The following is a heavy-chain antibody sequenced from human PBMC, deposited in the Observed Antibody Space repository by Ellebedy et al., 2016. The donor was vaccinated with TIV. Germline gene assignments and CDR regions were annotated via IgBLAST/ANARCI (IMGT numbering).Heavy chain of an antibody. V-gene: IGHV3-33*01. Sequence: GGSLRLSCATSGFTFSSYAMHWVRQPPGKGLEWVAVMWHGGISKDYADSVKGRFAISGDNSKNPLYLQMNNLRVEDTAVYYCARGEYSGYAPPAYWGQGTLVIVSS. D-gene: IGHD5-12*01. CDR2: MWHGGISK. CDR3: ARGEYSGYAPPAY. CDR1: GFTFSSYA. J-gene: IGHJ4*02.